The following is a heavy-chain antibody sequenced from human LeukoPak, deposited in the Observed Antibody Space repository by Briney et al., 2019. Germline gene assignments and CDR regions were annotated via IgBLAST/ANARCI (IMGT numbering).Heavy chain of an antibody. Sequence: GGSLRLSCAATGFTFSNNAMHWVRQAPGKGLEWVAVISYDGSNQRYADSVKGRFTISRDNSENTQFLQMNSLRPEDTAVYYCAGTSTEGFDYWGQGTLVTVSS. D-gene: IGHD4-17*01. CDR2: ISYDGSNQ. CDR3: AGTSTEGFDY. CDR1: GFTFSNNA. J-gene: IGHJ4*02. V-gene: IGHV3-30*04.